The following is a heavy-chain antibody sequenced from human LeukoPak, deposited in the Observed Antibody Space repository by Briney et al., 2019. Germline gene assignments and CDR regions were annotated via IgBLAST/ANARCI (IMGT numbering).Heavy chain of an antibody. CDR1: GFTFSSYE. Sequence: PGGSLRLSCAASGFTFSSYEMNWVRQAPGKGLEWVSYISSSGSTIYYADSVKGRFTISRDNAKNSLYLQINSLRAEDTAVYYCARKGGELRYFDWLLYHREREYDYWGRGTLVTVSS. CDR3: ARKGGELRYFDWLLYHREREYDY. D-gene: IGHD3-9*01. J-gene: IGHJ4*02. V-gene: IGHV3-48*03. CDR2: ISSSGSTI.